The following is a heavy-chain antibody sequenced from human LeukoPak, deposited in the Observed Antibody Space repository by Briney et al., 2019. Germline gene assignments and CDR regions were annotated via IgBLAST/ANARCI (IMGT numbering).Heavy chain of an antibody. J-gene: IGHJ6*03. CDR2: INHSGST. V-gene: IGHV4-39*07. CDR3: ARGINYYDSTRYSYYYYMDV. D-gene: IGHD3-22*01. CDR1: GGSISSSSYY. Sequence: PSETLSLTCTVSGGSISSSSYYWGWVRQPPGKGLEWIGEINHSGSTNYNPSLKSRVTISLDTSKNQFSLKLSSVTAADTAVYYCARGINYYDSTRYSYYYYMDVWGKGTTVTVSS.